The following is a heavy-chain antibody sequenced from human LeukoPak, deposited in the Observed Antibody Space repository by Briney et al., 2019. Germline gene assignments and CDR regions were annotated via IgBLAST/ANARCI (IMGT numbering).Heavy chain of an antibody. D-gene: IGHD4-17*01. Sequence: GGSLRLSCAASEFTFSSYWMCWVRQAPGKGLEWVANIKQDGSEKYYVDSVKSRFTISRDNAKSSLYLQMNSLRAEDTAVYYCARADGDGGYYYYYGMDVWGKGTTVTVSS. V-gene: IGHV3-7*03. CDR2: IKQDGSEK. CDR3: ARADGDGGYYYYYGMDV. J-gene: IGHJ6*04. CDR1: EFTFSSYW.